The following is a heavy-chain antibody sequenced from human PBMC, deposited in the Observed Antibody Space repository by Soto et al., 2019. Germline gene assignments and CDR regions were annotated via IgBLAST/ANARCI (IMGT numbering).Heavy chain of an antibody. CDR3: ASTPVAATGGYYYYGTVV. CDR2: IYPGDCDT. V-gene: IGHV5-51*01. CDR1: GYSFTSYW. D-gene: IGHD2-15*01. J-gene: IGHJ6*02. Sequence: PGASLTISCKGSGYSFTSYWIGCVRQMPGKDLEWMVIIYPGDCDTRYSPSFQGQVTISADKSISTAYLQWSSLKAPDTAMYYCASTPVAATGGYYYYGTVVLGQGTTVTVSS.